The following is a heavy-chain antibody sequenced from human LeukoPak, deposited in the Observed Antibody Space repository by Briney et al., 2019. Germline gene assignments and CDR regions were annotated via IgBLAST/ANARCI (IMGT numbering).Heavy chain of an antibody. CDR2: IRYDGSNK. CDR3: AKNPTPSVVVPAAEY. D-gene: IGHD2-2*01. CDR1: GFIFSSYW. V-gene: IGHV3-30*02. Sequence: GGSLRLSCSASGFIFSSYWMHWVRQAPGKGLEWVAFIRYDGSNKYYADSVKGRFTISRDNSKNTLYLQMNSLRAEDTAVYYCAKNPTPSVVVPAAEYWGQGTLVTVSS. J-gene: IGHJ4*02.